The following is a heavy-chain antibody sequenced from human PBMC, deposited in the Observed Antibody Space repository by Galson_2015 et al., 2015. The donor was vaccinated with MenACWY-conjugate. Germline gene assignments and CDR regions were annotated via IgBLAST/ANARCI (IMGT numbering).Heavy chain of an antibody. J-gene: IGHJ4*02. CDR1: GFSLSTSGVG. D-gene: IGHD2-15*01. CDR3: SRTGATPGDY. V-gene: IGHV2-5*02. CDR2: IYWDDDK. Sequence: PALVKPTQTLTLTCTFSGFSLSTSGVGVGWVRQPPGKALEWLALIYWDDDKRYSPSLRSRLTITKDTSKNHVVLTMTNMDPVDTATYYCSRTGATPGDYWGQGTLVTVSS.